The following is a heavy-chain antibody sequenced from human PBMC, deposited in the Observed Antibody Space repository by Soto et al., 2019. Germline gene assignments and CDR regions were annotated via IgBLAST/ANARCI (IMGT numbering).Heavy chain of an antibody. CDR3: ARYCSGGSCYSGAVDY. J-gene: IGHJ4*02. CDR1: GYTFTSYG. CDR2: ISAYNGNT. D-gene: IGHD2-15*01. V-gene: IGHV1-18*04. Sequence: GDSVKVSCKASGYTFTSYGISWVRQAPGQGLEWMGWISAYNGNTNYAQKLQGRVTMTTDTSTSTAYMELRSLRSDDTAVYYCARYCSGGSCYSGAVDYWGQGTLVTVSS.